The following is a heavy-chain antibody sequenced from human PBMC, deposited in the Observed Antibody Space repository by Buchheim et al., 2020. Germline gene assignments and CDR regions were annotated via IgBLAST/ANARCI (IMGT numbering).Heavy chain of an antibody. CDR2: IYYSWSI. D-gene: IGHD6-13*01. CDR1: GGSISSSSYY. J-gene: IGHJ5*02. V-gene: IGHV4-39*01. CDR3: ARYSSSWSNNWFDP. Sequence: QLQLQESGPGLGKPSETLSLTCTVSGGSISSSSYYWGWIRQPPGNGLESIGSIYYSWSIYYNPSLNNRVTISVDTSTNQFFLKLSFVTAADTAVYYCARYSSSWSNNWFDPWGQGTL.